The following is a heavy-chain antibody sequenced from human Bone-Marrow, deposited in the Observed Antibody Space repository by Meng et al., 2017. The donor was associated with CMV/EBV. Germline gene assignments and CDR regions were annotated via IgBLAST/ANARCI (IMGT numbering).Heavy chain of an antibody. D-gene: IGHD5-12*01. CDR3: ARGGATIRNWFDP. J-gene: IGHJ5*02. CDR2: INPNTGAI. V-gene: IGHV1-2*02. Sequence: ASVKVSCKASGYTFTDYYLHWVRQAPGQGLEWMGWINPNTGAINYAQNFQGRVTMTRDTSINTAYMELSRLRSDDTAVYYCARGGATIRNWFDPWGQGTLVTVSS. CDR1: GYTFTDYY.